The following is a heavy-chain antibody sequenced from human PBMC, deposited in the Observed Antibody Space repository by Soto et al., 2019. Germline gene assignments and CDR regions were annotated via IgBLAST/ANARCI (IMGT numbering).Heavy chain of an antibody. CDR2: IIPIFGTA. D-gene: IGHD2-15*01. V-gene: IGHV1-69*13. Sequence: ASVKGSCKASGGTFSSYAISWVRQAPGQGLEWMGGIIPIFGTANYAQKFQGRVTITADESTSTAYMELSSLRSEDTAVYYCASPRYLGYCSGGRCYGWFDPWGQGTLVTVSS. CDR1: GGTFSSYA. CDR3: ASPRYLGYCSGGRCYGWFDP. J-gene: IGHJ5*02.